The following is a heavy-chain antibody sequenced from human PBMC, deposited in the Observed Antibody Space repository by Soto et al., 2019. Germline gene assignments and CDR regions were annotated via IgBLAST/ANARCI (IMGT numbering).Heavy chain of an antibody. CDR1: GGTFSSYA. Sequence: QVQLVQSGAEVKKPGSSVKVSCKASGGTFSSYAISWVRQAPGQGLEWMGGIIPIFGTANYAQKFQGRVTITADESTSIANMELSSLRSEDTAVYYCASNYCSGGSCYFAEYFQHWGQGTLVTVSS. V-gene: IGHV1-69*01. CDR2: IIPIFGTA. J-gene: IGHJ1*01. D-gene: IGHD2-15*01. CDR3: ASNYCSGGSCYFAEYFQH.